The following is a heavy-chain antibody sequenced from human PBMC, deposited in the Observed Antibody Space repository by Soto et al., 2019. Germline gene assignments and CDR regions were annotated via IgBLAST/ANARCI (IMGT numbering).Heavy chain of an antibody. Sequence: VKVSCKASGYTFTSYYMHWVRQAPGQGLEWMGIINPSGGSTSYAQKFQGRVTMTRDTSTSTVYMELSSLRSEDTAVHYCARAPFGIAVVPDAFDIWGQGTMVTVSS. J-gene: IGHJ3*02. CDR3: ARAPFGIAVVPDAFDI. CDR2: INPSGGST. CDR1: GYTFTSYY. D-gene: IGHD6-19*01. V-gene: IGHV1-46*01.